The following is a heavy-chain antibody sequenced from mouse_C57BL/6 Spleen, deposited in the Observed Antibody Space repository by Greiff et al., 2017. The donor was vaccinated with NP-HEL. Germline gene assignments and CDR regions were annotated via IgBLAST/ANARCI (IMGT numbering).Heavy chain of an antibody. CDR1: GFTFSSYA. V-gene: IGHV5-4*03. CDR2: ISDGGSYT. J-gene: IGHJ3*01. D-gene: IGHD2-3*01. CDR3: ARPYDGSSWFAY. Sequence: EVKVEESGGGLVKPGGSLKLSCAASGFTFSSYAMSWVRQTPEKRLEWVATISDGGSYTYYPDNVKGRFTISRDNAKNNLYLQMSHLKSEDTAMYYCARPYDGSSWFAYWGQGTLVTVSA.